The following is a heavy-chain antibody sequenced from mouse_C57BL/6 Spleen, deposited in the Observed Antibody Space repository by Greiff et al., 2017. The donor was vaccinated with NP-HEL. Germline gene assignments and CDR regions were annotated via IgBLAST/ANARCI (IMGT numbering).Heavy chain of an antibody. CDR3: AREVYDLYYFDY. D-gene: IGHD2-4*01. CDR1: GYTFTSYW. Sequence: QVQLKQPGAELVMPGASVKLSCKASGYTFTSYWMHWVKQRPGQGLEWIGEIDPSDSYTNYNQKFKGKSTLTVDKSSSTAYMQLSSLTSEDSAVYYCAREVYDLYYFDYWGQGTTLTVSS. CDR2: IDPSDSYT. J-gene: IGHJ2*01. V-gene: IGHV1-69*01.